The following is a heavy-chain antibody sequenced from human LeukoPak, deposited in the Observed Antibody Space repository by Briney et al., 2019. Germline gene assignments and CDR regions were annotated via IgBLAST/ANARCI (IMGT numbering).Heavy chain of an antibody. J-gene: IGHJ3*02. CDR2: IYHSGST. D-gene: IGHD3-10*01. CDR1: GYSISSGYY. Sequence: PSETLSLTCTVSGYSISSGYYWGWIRQPPGKGLEWIGSIYHSGSTYYNPSLKSRVTISVDTSKNQFSLKLSSVTAADTAVYYCAGRTMAGAFDIWGQGTMVTVSS. V-gene: IGHV4-38-2*02. CDR3: AGRTMAGAFDI.